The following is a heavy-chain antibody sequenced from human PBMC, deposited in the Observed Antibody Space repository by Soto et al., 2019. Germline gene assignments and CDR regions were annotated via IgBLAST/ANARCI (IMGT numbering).Heavy chain of an antibody. CDR2: ISYDGSNK. CDR3: AKGRTITTLVRGVITQLTYGMDV. V-gene: IGHV3-30*18. D-gene: IGHD3-10*01. CDR1: GFTFSSYG. J-gene: IGHJ6*02. Sequence: PGGSLRLSCAASGFTFSSYGMHWVRQAPGKGLEWVAVISYDGSNKYYADSVKGRFTISRDNSKNTLYLQMNSLRAEDTAVYYCAKGRTITTLVRGVITQLTYGMDVWGQGTTLTVSS.